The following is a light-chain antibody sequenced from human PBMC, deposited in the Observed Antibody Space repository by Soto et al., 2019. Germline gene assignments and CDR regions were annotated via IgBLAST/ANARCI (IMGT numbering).Light chain of an antibody. Sequence: EIVMTPSPATLSVSPGDRATLSLRASQSVGSNLAWYQQKPGQAPRLLIYGASTRVTGIPARFSGSGSGTEFTLTISSLQSEDFAVYHCQQYYNWWTFGQGTKVDI. CDR3: QQYYNWWT. V-gene: IGKV3-15*01. CDR1: QSVGSN. CDR2: GAS. J-gene: IGKJ1*01.